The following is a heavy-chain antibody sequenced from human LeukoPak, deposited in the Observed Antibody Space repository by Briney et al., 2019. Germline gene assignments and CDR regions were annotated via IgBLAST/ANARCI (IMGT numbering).Heavy chain of an antibody. CDR3: ARAVQVTTGGLFDY. V-gene: IGHV1-69*06. CDR2: IIPIFSTP. CDR1: GCTFTNYA. J-gene: IGHJ4*02. D-gene: IGHD4-17*01. Sequence: ASVKVSCKASGCTFTNYAISWVRQAPGQGLEWMGGIIPIFSTPNYAQKFQGRVTITADKSTSTAYMELSSPRSEDTAVYYCARAVQVTTGGLFDYWGQGTLVTVSS.